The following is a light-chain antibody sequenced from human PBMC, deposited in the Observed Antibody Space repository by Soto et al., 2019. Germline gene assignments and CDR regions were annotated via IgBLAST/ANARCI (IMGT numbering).Light chain of an antibody. CDR3: ISYTDRQSYL. CDR2: TNN. CDR1: TSNIGNNV. Sequence: QSVLTQPPSASGTPGQRVTISCSGSTSNIGNNVVNWYQQRPGTAPKLLISTNNQRPSGVPDRFSGSKSGTSASLTITGLQSDDEADYYCISYTDRQSYLFGTGTKLTVL. J-gene: IGLJ1*01. V-gene: IGLV1-44*01.